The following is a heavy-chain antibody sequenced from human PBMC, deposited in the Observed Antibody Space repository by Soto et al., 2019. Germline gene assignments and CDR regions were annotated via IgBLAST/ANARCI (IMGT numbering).Heavy chain of an antibody. D-gene: IGHD3-10*01. V-gene: IGHV3-30*03. Sequence: QVQLVESGGGVVQPGRSLRLSCAASGFTFSSYGMHWVRQAPGKGLEWVAVISYDGSNKYYADSVKGRFTISRDNSKNTLYLQMNSLRAEDTAVYYCARDMLRDRREGYQFAHFDYWGQGTLVTVSS. CDR3: ARDMLRDRREGYQFAHFDY. CDR2: ISYDGSNK. CDR1: GFTFSSYG. J-gene: IGHJ4*02.